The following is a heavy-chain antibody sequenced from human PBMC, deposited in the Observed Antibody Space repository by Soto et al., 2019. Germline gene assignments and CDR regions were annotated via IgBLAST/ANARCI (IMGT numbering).Heavy chain of an antibody. CDR1: GFTFSSYG. CDR3: AKERSDNDYYYYGMDV. CDR2: ISYDGSNK. V-gene: IGHV3-30*18. J-gene: IGHJ6*02. D-gene: IGHD3-3*01. Sequence: GVLRLSCAASGFTFSSYGMHWVRQAPGKGLEWVAVISYDGSNKYYADSVKGRFTISRDNSKNTLYLQMNSLRAEDTAVYYCAKERSDNDYYYYGMDVWGQGTTVTVSS.